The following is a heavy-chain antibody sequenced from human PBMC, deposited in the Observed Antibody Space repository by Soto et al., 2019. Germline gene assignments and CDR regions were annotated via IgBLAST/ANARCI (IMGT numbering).Heavy chain of an antibody. CDR2: TYFKSKWYN. CDR3: AKGDNLGPKTGYAFDP. J-gene: IGHJ5*02. Sequence: SQTLSLTCAISGDSVSSNTASWNWIRQSPSRGLEWLGRTYFKSKWYNDYAVSVKSRIIINPDTSNNQFSLQLNSVTPEDTAVYFCAKGDNLGPKTGYAFDPWGQGIMVTVSS. CDR1: GDSVSSNTAS. D-gene: IGHD5-12*01. V-gene: IGHV6-1*01.